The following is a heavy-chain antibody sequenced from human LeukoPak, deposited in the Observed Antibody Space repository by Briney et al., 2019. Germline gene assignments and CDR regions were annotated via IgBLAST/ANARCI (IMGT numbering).Heavy chain of an antibody. CDR3: ARVVTAKYYYYGMDV. Sequence: SQTLSLTCTVSGGSINSGGYYWTWIRQSPGKGLEWIGNIYHSGSTYYNPSLKSRVTISGDTSKNQFSLKLSSVTAADTAVYYCARVVTAKYYYYGMDVWGQGTTVTVSS. CDR1: GGSINSGGYY. CDR2: IYHSGST. D-gene: IGHD2-21*02. V-gene: IGHV4-31*03. J-gene: IGHJ6*02.